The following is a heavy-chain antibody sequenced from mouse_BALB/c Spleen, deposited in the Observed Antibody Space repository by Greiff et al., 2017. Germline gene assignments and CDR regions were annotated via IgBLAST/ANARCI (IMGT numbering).Heavy chain of an antibody. D-gene: IGHD2-4*01. CDR3: ARRATMITTFAY. CDR1: GFSLTSYG. Sequence: VQRVESGPGLVQPSQSLSITCTVSGFSLTSYGVHWVRQSPGKGLEWLGVIWSGGSTDYNAAFISRLSISKDNSKSQVFFKMNSLQANDTAIYYCARRATMITTFAYWGQGTLVTVSA. V-gene: IGHV2-2*02. J-gene: IGHJ3*01. CDR2: IWSGGST.